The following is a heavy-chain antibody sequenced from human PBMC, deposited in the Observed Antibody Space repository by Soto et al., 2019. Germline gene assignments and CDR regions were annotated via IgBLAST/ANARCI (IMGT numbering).Heavy chain of an antibody. V-gene: IGHV3-21*06. Sequence: GGSLRLSCAASGFTFSSYSMNWVRQAPGKGLEWVSSISSGSSYIYYADSVKGRFTISRDNAKNSLYLQMDSLRAEDTAVFYCARSSGGSGKLWNYYGMDVWGQGITVTVSS. D-gene: IGHD3-10*01. CDR2: ISSGSSYI. J-gene: IGHJ6*02. CDR3: ARSSGGSGKLWNYYGMDV. CDR1: GFTFSSYS.